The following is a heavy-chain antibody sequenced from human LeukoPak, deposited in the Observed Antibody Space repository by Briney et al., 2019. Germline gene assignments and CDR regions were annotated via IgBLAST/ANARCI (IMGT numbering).Heavy chain of an antibody. V-gene: IGHV4-59*01. CDR2: IYYSGST. CDR3: ARDLAY. J-gene: IGHJ4*02. CDR1: GGSISSYY. Sequence: SGTLSLTCTVSGGSISSYYWSWIRQPPGKGLEWIGYIYYSGSTNYNPSLKSRVTISVDTSKNQFSLKLSSVTAADTAVYYCARDLAYWGQGTLVTVSS.